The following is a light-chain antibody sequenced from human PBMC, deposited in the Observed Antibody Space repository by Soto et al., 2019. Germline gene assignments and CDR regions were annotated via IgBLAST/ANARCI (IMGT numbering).Light chain of an antibody. V-gene: IGLV2-14*01. J-gene: IGLJ2*01. CDR1: SSDVGGYNY. Sequence: QSALTQPASVSGSPGQSITISCTGTSSDVGGYNYVSWYQQHPGKAPKLMIFEVSNRPPGVSDRFSGSKSGNAASLAIFGLQAEDEAEYFCSSYTSSSTRVFGGGTKLTVL. CDR3: SSYTSSSTRV. CDR2: EVS.